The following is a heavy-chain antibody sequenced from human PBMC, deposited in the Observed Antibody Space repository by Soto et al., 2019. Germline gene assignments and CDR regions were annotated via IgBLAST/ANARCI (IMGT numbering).Heavy chain of an antibody. D-gene: IGHD2-2*01. V-gene: IGHV3-23*01. J-gene: IGHJ6*02. CDR1: GFTFSDYA. Sequence: PGGSLRLSCAGSGFTFSDYAMTWVRQAPGKGLEWVSTTRSNGEYTYYGDSAKGRFTVSRDNSKNTLYLEMSSLRAEDTAAYYCAKDSRTVAVSAARVYGMDVWGQGTTVTVSS. CDR3: AKDSRTVAVSAARVYGMDV. CDR2: TRSNGEYT.